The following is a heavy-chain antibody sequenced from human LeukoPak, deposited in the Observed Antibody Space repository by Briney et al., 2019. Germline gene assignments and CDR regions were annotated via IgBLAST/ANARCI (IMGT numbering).Heavy chain of an antibody. V-gene: IGHV1-18*01. D-gene: IGHD3-10*01. CDR1: GYTFTSYG. J-gene: IGHJ6*02. CDR3: ARVYYYGSGSYYPKGGMDV. CDR2: ISAYNGNT. Sequence: ASVKVSCKASGYTFTSYGLSWVRQAPGQGLEWMGWISAYNGNTNYAQKLQGRVTMTTDTSTSTAYMELRSLRSDDTAVYYCARVYYYGSGSYYPKGGMDVWGQGTTVTVSS.